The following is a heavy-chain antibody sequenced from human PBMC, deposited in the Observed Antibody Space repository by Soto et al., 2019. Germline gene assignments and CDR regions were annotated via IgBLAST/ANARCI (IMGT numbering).Heavy chain of an antibody. J-gene: IGHJ4*02. CDR1: GFIFSHYA. CDR2: ISYSGST. CDR3: AREFPYCPSTSCYAEY. D-gene: IGHD2-2*01. V-gene: IGHV4-59*06. Sequence: HVQLVESGGGVVQPGGSLRLSCAASGFIFSHYAMHWVRQAPGQGLEWIGYISYSGSTYYNPSLQSRLTISVDTSKNQFSLKLSSVTAADTAVYYCAREFPYCPSTSCYAEYWGPGTLVTVSS.